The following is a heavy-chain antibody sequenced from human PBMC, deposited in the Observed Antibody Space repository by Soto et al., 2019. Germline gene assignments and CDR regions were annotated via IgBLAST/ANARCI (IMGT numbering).Heavy chain of an antibody. CDR2: IYYSGST. V-gene: IGHV4-59*01. D-gene: IGHD6-19*01. Sequence: SETLSLTCTVSGGSISSYYWSWIRQPPGKGLEWIGYIYYSGSTNYNPSLKSRVTISVDTSKNQFSLKLSSVTAADTAVYYCARAGSSGWTGIFDYWGQGTLVTVSS. J-gene: IGHJ4*02. CDR3: ARAGSSGWTGIFDY. CDR1: GGSISSYY.